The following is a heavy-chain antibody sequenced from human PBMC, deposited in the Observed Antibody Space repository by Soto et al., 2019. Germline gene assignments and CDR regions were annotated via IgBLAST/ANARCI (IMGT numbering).Heavy chain of an antibody. CDR3: ARVPRPGPHTGFWSGYYDY. D-gene: IGHD3-3*01. CDR2: MNPNSGNT. J-gene: IGHJ4*02. CDR1: GYTFTSYD. V-gene: IGHV1-8*01. Sequence: ASVKVSCKASGYTFTSYDINWVRQATGQGLEWMGWMNPNSGNTGYAQKFQGRVTMTRNTSISTAYMELSSLRSEDTAVYYCARVPRPGPHTGFWSGYYDYWGQGTLVTVSS.